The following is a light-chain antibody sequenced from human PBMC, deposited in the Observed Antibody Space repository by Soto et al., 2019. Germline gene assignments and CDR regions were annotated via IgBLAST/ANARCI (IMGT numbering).Light chain of an antibody. J-gene: IGKJ1*01. V-gene: IGKV2-28*01. CDR2: LGS. CDR3: MQALQTPRT. CDR1: QSLLHSPGYNC. Sequence: DIVMTQSPLSLPVTPGEPASISCRSSQSLLHSPGYNCLDWYLQKPGQSPQLLIYLGSNRASGVPDRFSGSGSGTDFTLKISRVEAEDVGVYYCMQALQTPRTFGQGTKVEIK.